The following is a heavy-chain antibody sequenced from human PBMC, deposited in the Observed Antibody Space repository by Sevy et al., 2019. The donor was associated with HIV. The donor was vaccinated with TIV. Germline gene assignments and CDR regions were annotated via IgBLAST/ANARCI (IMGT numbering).Heavy chain of an antibody. J-gene: IGHJ4*02. CDR3: ARESGDCSSTSCYEGVFDY. CDR1: GGSISSGNYY. CDR2: IYTSGST. V-gene: IGHV4-61*02. Sequence: TLSLTCTVSGGSISSGNYYWSWIRQPAGKGLEWIGRIYTSGSTNYNPSLKSRVTISVDTSKNQFSLKLSSVTAADTAVYYCARESGDCSSTSCYEGVFDYWRQGTLVTVSS. D-gene: IGHD2-2*01.